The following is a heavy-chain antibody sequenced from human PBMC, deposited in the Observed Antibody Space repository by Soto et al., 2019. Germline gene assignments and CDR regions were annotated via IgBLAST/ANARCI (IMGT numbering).Heavy chain of an antibody. CDR2: MSHSGGT. Sequence: QVQLQQWGAGLLKPSETLSLTCAVYGGFVSSGSYYWSWIRQPPGKGLEWIGEMSHSGGTHFNPSLKRRVTISVDPANNQFSLKMRSVNAADTALYCCAREERETATTVVDAFDIWRTGTMVTVSS. CDR1: GGFVSSGSYY. D-gene: IGHD1-1*01. V-gene: IGHV4-34*01. J-gene: IGHJ3*02. CDR3: AREERETATTVVDAFDI.